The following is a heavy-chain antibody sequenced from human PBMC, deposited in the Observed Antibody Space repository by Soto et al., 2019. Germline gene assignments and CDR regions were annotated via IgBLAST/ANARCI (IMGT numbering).Heavy chain of an antibody. V-gene: IGHV4-30-4*01. CDR3: ARDPLPYCGGDCSGGY. CDR2: IYYSGST. D-gene: IGHD2-21*02. Sequence: QVQLQESGPGLVKPSQTLSLTCTDSGGSISSGDYYWSWIRQPPGKGLEWTGYIYYSGSTYYNPSIQSRVTLSVDTSKNQFSLKLSSVTAADTAVYYCARDPLPYCGGDCSGGYWGQGTLVTVSS. J-gene: IGHJ4*02. CDR1: GGSISSGDYY.